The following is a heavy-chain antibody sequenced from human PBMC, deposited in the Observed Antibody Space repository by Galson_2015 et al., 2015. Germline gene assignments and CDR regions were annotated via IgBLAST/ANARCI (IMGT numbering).Heavy chain of an antibody. J-gene: IGHJ3*02. CDR1: KFTFSNFA. CDR3: AKDSRAYYYGSGADRGAFEI. V-gene: IGHV3-23*01. Sequence: SLRLSCAASKFTFSNFAINWVRQAPGKGLEWVSAISGSGGTTYYADSVKGRFTISRDNSKNTLYLQMNSLRAEDTAIYYCAKDSRAYYYGSGADRGAFEIWGQGTMVTVFS. D-gene: IGHD3-10*01. CDR2: ISGSGGTT.